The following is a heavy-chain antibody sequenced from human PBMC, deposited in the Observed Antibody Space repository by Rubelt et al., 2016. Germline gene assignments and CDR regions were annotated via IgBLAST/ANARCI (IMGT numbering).Heavy chain of an antibody. CDR2: NYSSGST. Sequence: QLQLQESGPGLVKPSETLSLTCTVSGGSISSSSYYWGWIRQPPGKGLEWIGTNYSSGSTYYNPALKGRVTIPVDTAKNQVALKLSSVTAADTAVYYCARGVTMIVAGVDYWGQGTLVTVSS. CDR1: GGSISSSSYY. CDR3: ARGVTMIVAGVDY. J-gene: IGHJ4*02. D-gene: IGHD3-22*01. V-gene: IGHV4-39*07.